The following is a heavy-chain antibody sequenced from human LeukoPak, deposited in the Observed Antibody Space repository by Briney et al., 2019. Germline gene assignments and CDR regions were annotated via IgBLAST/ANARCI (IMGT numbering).Heavy chain of an antibody. CDR3: ARDSDSSGSDY. Sequence: PSETLSLTCTVSGGSISSYYWSWIRQPPGKGLEWIGYIYYSGSTNYNPSLKSRVTISVDTSKNQFSLKLSSVTVADTAVYYCARDSDSSGSDYWGQGTLVTVSS. D-gene: IGHD6-19*01. J-gene: IGHJ4*02. CDR1: GGSISSYY. V-gene: IGHV4-59*01. CDR2: IYYSGST.